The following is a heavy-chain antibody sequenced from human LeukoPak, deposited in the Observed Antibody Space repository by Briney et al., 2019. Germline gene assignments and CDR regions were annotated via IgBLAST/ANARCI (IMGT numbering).Heavy chain of an antibody. Sequence: GGSLRLSCAASGFTFSSYAMHWVRQAPGKGLEWVAVISYDGSNKYYADSVKGRFTISRDNSKNTLYLQMNSLRAEDTAVYYCARDWGGYCSSTSCYAFDYWGQGTLVTVSS. CDR3: ARDWGGYCSSTSCYAFDY. D-gene: IGHD2-2*01. V-gene: IGHV3-30-3*01. CDR1: GFTFSSYA. J-gene: IGHJ4*02. CDR2: ISYDGSNK.